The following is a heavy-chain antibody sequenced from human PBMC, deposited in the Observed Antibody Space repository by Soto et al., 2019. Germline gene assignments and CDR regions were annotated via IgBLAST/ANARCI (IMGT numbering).Heavy chain of an antibody. CDR3: AKRGHSGYEFFES. D-gene: IGHD5-12*01. J-gene: IGHJ4*02. CDR1: GFTFSSYG. V-gene: IGHV3-23*01. Sequence: EVQLLESGGGLVQPGGSLRLSCVASGFTFSSYGMSWVRQAPGKGLEWVSGISGGGGMTYYADSVKGRFIISRDNSKNTLDLQTNSLRAEDTALYYCAKRGHSGYEFFESWGQGTLVTVSS. CDR2: ISGGGGMT.